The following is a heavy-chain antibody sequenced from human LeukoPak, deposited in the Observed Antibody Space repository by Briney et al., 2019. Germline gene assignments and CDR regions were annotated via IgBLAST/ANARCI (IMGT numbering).Heavy chain of an antibody. J-gene: IGHJ4*02. CDR2: IYPSDSDT. CDR3: ARQDTTVTIDY. Sequence: GESLKISCKGSGYRFTSYWIGWVRQMPGKGLEWMGIIYPSDSDTRYSPSFQGQVSISADKSISTAYLQWSSLKASDTAMYYCARQDTTVTIDYWGQGTLVTVSS. V-gene: IGHV5-51*01. D-gene: IGHD4-17*01. CDR1: GYRFTSYW.